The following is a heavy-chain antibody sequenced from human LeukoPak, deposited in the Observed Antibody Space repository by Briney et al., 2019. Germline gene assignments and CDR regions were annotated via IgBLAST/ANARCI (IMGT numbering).Heavy chain of an antibody. V-gene: IGHV3-15*01. Sequence: GGSLRLSCAASGFTFSNAWMSWVRQAPGKGLEWVGRIKSKTDGGTTDYAAPVKGRFTISRDGSKNTLYLQMNSLKTEDTAVYYCTTVMVEVVVPFRAVDYYYYMDVWGKGTTVTISS. J-gene: IGHJ6*03. D-gene: IGHD3-22*01. CDR2: IKSKTDGGTT. CDR1: GFTFSNAW. CDR3: TTVMVEVVVPFRAVDYYYYMDV.